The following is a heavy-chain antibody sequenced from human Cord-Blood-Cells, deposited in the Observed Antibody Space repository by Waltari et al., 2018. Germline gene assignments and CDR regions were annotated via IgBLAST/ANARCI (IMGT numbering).Heavy chain of an antibody. CDR3: AKVGAAAGTDAFDI. Sequence: EVQLVESGGGLVQPGRSLRLSCAASGFTFDDYAMHWVRQAPGKGLDWVSGIGWNSGSIGYADSVKGRFTISRDNAKNSLYLQMNSLRAEDTALYYCAKVGAAAGTDAFDIWGQGTMVTVSS. D-gene: IGHD6-13*01. CDR2: IGWNSGSI. J-gene: IGHJ3*02. CDR1: GFTFDDYA. V-gene: IGHV3-9*01.